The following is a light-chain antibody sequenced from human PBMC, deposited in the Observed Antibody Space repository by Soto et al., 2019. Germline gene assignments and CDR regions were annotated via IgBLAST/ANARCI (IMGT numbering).Light chain of an antibody. Sequence: QSALTQPRSVSGSPGQSVTISCTGTSSYVGGYNYVSWYQQHPGKAPKLMIYDVSKRPSGVPDRFSGSKSGNTASLTISGLQAEDEADYYCCSYAGGYVFGTGTKLTVL. CDR1: SSYVGGYNY. V-gene: IGLV2-11*01. CDR3: CSYAGGYV. CDR2: DVS. J-gene: IGLJ1*01.